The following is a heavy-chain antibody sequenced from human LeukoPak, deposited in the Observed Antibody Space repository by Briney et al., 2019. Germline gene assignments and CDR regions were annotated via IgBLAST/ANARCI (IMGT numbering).Heavy chain of an antibody. J-gene: IGHJ4*02. CDR2: ISAYSGNT. D-gene: IGHD4-17*01. Sequence: ASVKVSCKASGYTFTSYGISWVRQAPGQGLEWMGWISAYSGNTNYAQKLQGRVTMTTDTSTSTAYMELRSLRSDDTAVYYCARDKRMTTVTTGDYWGQGTLVTVSS. V-gene: IGHV1-18*01. CDR3: ARDKRMTTVTTGDY. CDR1: GYTFTSYG.